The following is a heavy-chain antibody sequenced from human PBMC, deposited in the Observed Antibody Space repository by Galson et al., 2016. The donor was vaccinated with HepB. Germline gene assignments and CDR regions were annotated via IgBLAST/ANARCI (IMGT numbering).Heavy chain of an antibody. CDR1: GFNFGRYG. J-gene: IGHJ6*03. CDR3: AKDSFYDFWDAATDYYYYMDV. CDR2: ISYDGHNK. V-gene: IGHV3-30*18. D-gene: IGHD3-3*01. Sequence: SLRLSCAASGFNFGRYGMHRVRQAPGKGLEWVAVISYDGHNKHYADSVKGRFTLSRDNSKNTLYLQMNSPRPEDTAVYYCAKDSFYDFWDAATDYYYYMDVWGMGTTVTVSS.